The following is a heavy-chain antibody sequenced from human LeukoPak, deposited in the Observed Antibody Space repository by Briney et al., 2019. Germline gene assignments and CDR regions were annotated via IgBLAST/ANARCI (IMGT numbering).Heavy chain of an antibody. CDR1: GGSISSYY. D-gene: IGHD4-23*01. CDR3: ARRGYGGNSGLGSWFDP. V-gene: IGHV4-59*01. Sequence: PSETLSLTCTVSGGSISSYYWSWIRQAPGKGLEWIGYMYNSGSGSYNPSLKSRVTISIDTSKSQSSLKLSSVTAADTAIYYCARRGYGGNSGLGSWFDPWGQGTLVTVSS. CDR2: MYNSGSG. J-gene: IGHJ5*02.